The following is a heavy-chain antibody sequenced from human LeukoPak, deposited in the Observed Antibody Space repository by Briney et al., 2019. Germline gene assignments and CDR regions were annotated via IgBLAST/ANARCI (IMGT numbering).Heavy chain of an antibody. J-gene: IGHJ4*02. V-gene: IGHV3-23*01. Sequence: GGSLRLSCAASGFTFSSYALSWVRQAPGKRLEWVSAISGSGGSTYYADSVKGRFTISRDNSKNTLYLQMNSLRAEDTAVYYCAKDVVTIFGVVIDYFDYWGQGTLVTVSS. CDR3: AKDVVTIFGVVIDYFDY. CDR1: GFTFSSYA. D-gene: IGHD3-3*01. CDR2: ISGSGGST.